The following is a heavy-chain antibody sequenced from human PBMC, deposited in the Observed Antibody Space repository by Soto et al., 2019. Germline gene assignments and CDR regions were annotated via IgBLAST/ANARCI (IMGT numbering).Heavy chain of an antibody. D-gene: IGHD3-22*01. CDR3: ACDYDGYFEY. V-gene: IGHV3-30-3*01. Sequence: GGSLRLSCAASGFTFSSYAMHWVRQAPGKGLEWVAVISYDGSNKYYADSVKGRFTISRDNSKNTLYLQMNSLRAEDTAVYYCACDYDGYFEYWGQGTLVTVSS. CDR2: ISYDGSNK. CDR1: GFTFSSYA. J-gene: IGHJ4*02.